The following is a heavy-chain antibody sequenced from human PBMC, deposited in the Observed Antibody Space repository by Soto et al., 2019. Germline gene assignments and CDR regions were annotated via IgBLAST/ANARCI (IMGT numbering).Heavy chain of an antibody. V-gene: IGHV4-38-2*01. Sequence: LSLTCGVSGFSISSDYYWGWIRQPPGKGLEWIGSIYHSGSTYYSPSPKSRVTISVDTSKNQFSLKLTSVTAADTAVYYCARGVGTTNYSDFWGQGTLVTVSS. CDR1: GFSISSDYY. CDR3: ARGVGTTNYSDF. D-gene: IGHD1-7*01. J-gene: IGHJ4*02. CDR2: IYHSGST.